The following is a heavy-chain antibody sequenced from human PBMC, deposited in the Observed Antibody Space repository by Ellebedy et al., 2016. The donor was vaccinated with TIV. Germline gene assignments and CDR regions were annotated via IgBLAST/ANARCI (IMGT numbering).Heavy chain of an antibody. CDR3: ATPRAPLYWYFDL. CDR1: GFTFSTYA. J-gene: IGHJ2*01. Sequence: GESLKISXAASGFTFSTYAMTWVRQASGRGLEWVSTISGTGASTWYADSVKGRFTISRDNSKNTVFLQMNSLRAEVTAIYYCATPRAPLYWYFDLWGRGTLVTVSS. CDR2: ISGTGAST. V-gene: IGHV3-23*01.